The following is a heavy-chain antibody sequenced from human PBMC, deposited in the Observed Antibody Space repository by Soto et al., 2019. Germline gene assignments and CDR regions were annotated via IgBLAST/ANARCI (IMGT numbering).Heavy chain of an antibody. V-gene: IGHV3-7*01. CDR1: GFTFNAYW. Sequence: GGSLRLSCAASGFTFNAYWMSWARQAPGKGLEWVANIKFDGSDKYYVDSVKGRFAISRDNAKNSLYLQMNSLRAEDTALYYCVRGAGALDIWGQGTMVTVSS. CDR2: IKFDGSDK. CDR3: VRGAGALDI. J-gene: IGHJ3*02.